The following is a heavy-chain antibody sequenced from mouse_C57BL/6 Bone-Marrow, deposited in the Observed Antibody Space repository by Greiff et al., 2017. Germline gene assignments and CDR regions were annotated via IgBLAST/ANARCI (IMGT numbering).Heavy chain of an antibody. CDR2: IYPGDGDT. Sequence: VQLQESGPELVKPGASVKISCKASGYAFSSPWMNWVKQRPGKGLGWIGRIYPGDGDTNYNGKLKGKATLTADKSSSTAYMQLSSLSSEYSAVYFCANYYYGSSYDWFAYWGQGTLVTVSA. CDR1: GYAFSSPW. J-gene: IGHJ3*01. D-gene: IGHD1-1*01. CDR3: ANYYYGSSYDWFAY. V-gene: IGHV1-82*01.